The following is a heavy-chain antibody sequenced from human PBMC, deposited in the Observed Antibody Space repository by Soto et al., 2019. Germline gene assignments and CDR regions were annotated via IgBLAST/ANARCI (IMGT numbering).Heavy chain of an antibody. Sequence: GGSLRLSCAASGFTFSSYGMHWVRQAPGKGLERVAVIWYDGSNKYYADSVKGRFTISRDNSKNTLYLQMNSLRAEDPAVYYCAREYYYDSSGYYIDYWGQGTLVTVSS. V-gene: IGHV3-33*01. CDR3: AREYYYDSSGYYIDY. J-gene: IGHJ4*02. D-gene: IGHD3-22*01. CDR1: GFTFSSYG. CDR2: IWYDGSNK.